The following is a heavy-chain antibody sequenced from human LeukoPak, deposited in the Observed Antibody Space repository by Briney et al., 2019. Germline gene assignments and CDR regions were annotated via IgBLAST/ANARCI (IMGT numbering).Heavy chain of an antibody. Sequence: GGSLRLSCAASGFTFSSYSMNWVRQAPGKGLEWVSYISSSSSTIYYADSVKGRFTISRDNAKNSLYLQMNSLRAEDTAVYYCASHVDTALGYYYYMDVWGKGTTVTVSS. CDR3: ASHVDTALGYYYYMDV. D-gene: IGHD5-18*01. CDR2: ISSSSSTI. J-gene: IGHJ6*03. V-gene: IGHV3-48*04. CDR1: GFTFSSYS.